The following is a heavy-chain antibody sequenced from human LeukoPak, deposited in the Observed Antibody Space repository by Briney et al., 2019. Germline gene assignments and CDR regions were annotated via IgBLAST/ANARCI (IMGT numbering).Heavy chain of an antibody. D-gene: IGHD3/OR15-3a*01. V-gene: IGHV3-64D*06. Sequence: PGGSLRLSCSASGFTFSSYAMHWVRQAPGKGLEYVSAISSNGGSTYYADSVEGRFTISRDNSKNTLYLQMSSLRAEDTAVYYCVKGTGTKYYYYGMDVWGQGTTVTVSS. J-gene: IGHJ6*02. CDR1: GFTFSSYA. CDR3: VKGTGTKYYYYGMDV. CDR2: ISSNGGST.